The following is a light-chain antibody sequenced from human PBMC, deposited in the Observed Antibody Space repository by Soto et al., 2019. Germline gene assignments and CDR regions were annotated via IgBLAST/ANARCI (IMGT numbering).Light chain of an antibody. V-gene: IGKV1-5*03. Sequence: DIQMTLSPSTLSGSVRDRVTITCRASQTISSWLAWYQQKPGKAPKLLIYKASTLKSGVPSRFSGSGSGTEFTLTISSLQPDDFATYYCQQYNSYSEAFGQGTNLDI. CDR3: QQYNSYSEA. J-gene: IGKJ1*01. CDR2: KAS. CDR1: QTISSW.